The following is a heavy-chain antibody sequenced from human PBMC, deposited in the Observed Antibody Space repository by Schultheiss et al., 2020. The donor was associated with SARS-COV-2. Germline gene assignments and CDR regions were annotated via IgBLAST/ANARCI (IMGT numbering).Heavy chain of an antibody. CDR2: IYYDGKNK. D-gene: IGHD2-8*01. Sequence: GGSLRLSCAVSGFTISDFGMHWVRQAPGKGLEWVAAIYYDGKNKNADSVKGRFTISRDNAKNSLFLQMNSLRAEDTAIYYCATQRFCPKGVCLWGNDYWGQGTLVTVSS. V-gene: IGHV3-33*03. CDR3: ATQRFCPKGVCLWGNDY. CDR1: GFTISDFG. J-gene: IGHJ4*02.